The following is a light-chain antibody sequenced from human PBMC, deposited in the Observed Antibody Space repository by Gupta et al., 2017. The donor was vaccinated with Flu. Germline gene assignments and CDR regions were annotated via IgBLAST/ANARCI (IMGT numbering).Light chain of an antibody. CDR2: LGS. CDR1: QSLLHSNGYNY. J-gene: IGKJ4*01. V-gene: IGKV2-28*01. Sequence: DIVMTQSPLSLPVTPGEPASISCRSSQSLLHSNGYNYLDWYLQKPGQSPQLLIYLGSDRASAVPDRFSGSGSGTDFTLKISSVEAADVGVYYCRQTLQTPHTFGGGTKVEI. CDR3: RQTLQTPHT.